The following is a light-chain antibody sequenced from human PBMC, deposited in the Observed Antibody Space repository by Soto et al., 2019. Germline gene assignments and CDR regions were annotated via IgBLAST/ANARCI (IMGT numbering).Light chain of an antibody. V-gene: IGKV3-15*01. CDR2: DVS. Sequence: EIVMTQSPATLSVSPGERATLSCRAAQGVTTNFAWYQQKSGQSPRLLIYDVSIRATGVPARFSGTGSETDFTLTISGLQSEDPAIYFCQQYNNWPFAFGQGTRLEIK. CDR1: QGVTTN. J-gene: IGKJ5*01. CDR3: QQYNNWPFA.